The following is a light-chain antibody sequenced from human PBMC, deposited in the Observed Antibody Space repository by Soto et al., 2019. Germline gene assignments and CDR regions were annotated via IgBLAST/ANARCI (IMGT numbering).Light chain of an antibody. J-gene: IGKJ1*01. CDR3: QQYNNWPPWT. CDR2: GAS. Sequence: EIVMTQSPATLSVSPGERATLSCRASQSVSSNLAWYQQKHGQAPRLLIYGASTRATGIPARFSGSGSGTEFTRTISSLQSEDFAVYYCQQYNNWPPWTFGQGTKVEI. V-gene: IGKV3-15*01. CDR1: QSVSSN.